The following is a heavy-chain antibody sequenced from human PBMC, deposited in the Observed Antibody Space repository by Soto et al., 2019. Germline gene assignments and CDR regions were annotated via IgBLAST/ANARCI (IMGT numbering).Heavy chain of an antibody. CDR2: IKHRGST. D-gene: IGHD6-19*01. CDR3: ARGAYSSGPRLSWFDP. CDR1: GGSFSGYY. V-gene: IGHV4-34*01. J-gene: IGHJ5*02. Sequence: QVQLQQWGAGLLKPSETLSLTCAVYGGSFSGYYWSWIRQTPGKGLEWIGEIKHRGSTNDNPSLKSRVTIALDTSKNHFTLKLSSVTAADTAVYYCARGAYSSGPRLSWFDPWGQGTLVTVSS.